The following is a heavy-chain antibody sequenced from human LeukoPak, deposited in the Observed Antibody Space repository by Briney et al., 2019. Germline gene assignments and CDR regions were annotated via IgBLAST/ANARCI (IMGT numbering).Heavy chain of an antibody. Sequence: GGSLRLYCAASGDTFSSYAMPWVRQAPGMGLEYVSASSSNGGSTYYANSVKGRFTISRDNSKNTLYLQMGSLRAEDMAVYYCARDLHSSGRYETLYYYYYMDVWGKGTTVTISS. CDR1: GDTFSSYA. J-gene: IGHJ6*03. CDR2: SSSNGGST. D-gene: IGHD6-19*01. V-gene: IGHV3-64*01. CDR3: ARDLHSSGRYETLYYYYYMDV.